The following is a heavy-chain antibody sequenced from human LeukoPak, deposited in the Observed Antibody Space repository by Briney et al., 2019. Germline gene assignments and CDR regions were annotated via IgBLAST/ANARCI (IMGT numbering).Heavy chain of an antibody. CDR3: ARLGVDYWKWFDP. V-gene: IGHV3-48*03. D-gene: IGHD1-1*01. CDR2: ISSSGSTK. J-gene: IGHJ5*02. Sequence: GSLRLSCAASGFTFSSYEMNWVRQAPGKGLEWVSYISSSGSTKYYADSVKGRFTISRDNAKNSLYLQMNSLRAEDTAVYYCARLGVDYWKWFDPWGQGTLVTVSS. CDR1: GFTFSSYE.